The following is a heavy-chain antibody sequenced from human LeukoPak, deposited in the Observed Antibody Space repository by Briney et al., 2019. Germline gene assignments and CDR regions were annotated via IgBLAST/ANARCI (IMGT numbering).Heavy chain of an antibody. CDR2: INHSGST. CDR1: GGSFSGYY. D-gene: IGHD6-19*01. J-gene: IGHJ3*02. Sequence: SETLSLTCAVYGGSFSGYYWSWNRQPPGKGLEWIGEINHSGSTNYNPSLKSRVTISVDTSKNQFSLKLSSVTAADTAVYYCARGHSSGWYGLFDIWGQGTMVTVSS. CDR3: ARGHSSGWYGLFDI. V-gene: IGHV4-34*01.